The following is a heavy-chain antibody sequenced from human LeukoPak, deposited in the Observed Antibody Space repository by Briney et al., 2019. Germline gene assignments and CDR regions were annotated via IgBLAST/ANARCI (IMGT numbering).Heavy chain of an antibody. CDR3: ARAVGDSSGLDAFDI. J-gene: IGHJ3*02. CDR2: INPNSGGT. D-gene: IGHD6-19*01. V-gene: IGHV1-2*02. CDR1: GYTFTGYY. Sequence: ASVKVSCKASGYTFTGYYMHWVRQAPGQGLEWMGWINPNSGGTNYAQTFQGRVTMTRDTSISTAYMELSRLRSDDTAVYYCARAVGDSSGLDAFDIWGQGTMVTVSS.